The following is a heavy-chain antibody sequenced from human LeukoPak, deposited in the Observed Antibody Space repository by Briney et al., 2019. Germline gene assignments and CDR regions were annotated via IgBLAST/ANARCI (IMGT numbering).Heavy chain of an antibody. J-gene: IGHJ4*02. CDR1: GGTFSSYA. Sequence: SVKVSCKASGGTFSSYAISWVRQAPGQGLEWMGGIIPIFGTANYAQKFQGRVTITADESTSTAYMELSSLRSEDTAVYYCARGCDSSGYWNYPFDYWGQGTLVTVSS. CDR2: IIPIFGTA. D-gene: IGHD3-22*01. CDR3: ARGCDSSGYWNYPFDY. V-gene: IGHV1-69*01.